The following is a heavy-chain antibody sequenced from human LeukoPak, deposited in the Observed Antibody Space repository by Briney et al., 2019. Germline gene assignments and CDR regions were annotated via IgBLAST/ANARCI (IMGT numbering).Heavy chain of an antibody. Sequence: PGGSLRLSCAASGFTFSSYEMNWVRQAPGKGLEWVSYISGSGTTIFYADSVKGRFTISRDNAKNSVYLQMNSLRTEDTAVYYCARDPSLDYWGQGTLVTVSS. CDR3: ARDPSLDY. J-gene: IGHJ4*02. CDR1: GFTFSSYE. V-gene: IGHV3-48*03. CDR2: ISGSGTTI.